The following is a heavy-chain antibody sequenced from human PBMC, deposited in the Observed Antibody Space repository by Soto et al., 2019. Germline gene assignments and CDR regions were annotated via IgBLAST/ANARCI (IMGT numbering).Heavy chain of an antibody. V-gene: IGHV1-58*01. CDR3: AADHSTDYYTDY. J-gene: IGHJ4*02. CDR2: IVVGSGNT. Sequence: GASVKVSCKASGFTFTSSAVQWVRQARGQRLEWIGWIVVGSGNTNYAQKFQERVTITRDMSTSTAYMELSSLRSEDTAVYYCAADHSTDYYTDYWGQGTLVTVSS. D-gene: IGHD2-21*02. CDR1: GFTFTSSA.